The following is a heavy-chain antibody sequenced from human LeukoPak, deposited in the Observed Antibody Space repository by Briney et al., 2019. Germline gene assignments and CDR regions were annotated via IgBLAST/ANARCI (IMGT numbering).Heavy chain of an antibody. CDR1: GFTFSSYG. V-gene: IGHV3-30*18. CDR2: ISYDGSNK. Sequence: RAGGSLRLSCAASGFTFSSYGMHWVRQAPGKGLEWVAVISYDGSNKYYAASVKGRFTISRDNSRDTLYLQMNSLRAEDTAVYYCAKELLAGYDFDCWGQGTLVTVSS. D-gene: IGHD5-12*01. J-gene: IGHJ4*02. CDR3: AKELLAGYDFDC.